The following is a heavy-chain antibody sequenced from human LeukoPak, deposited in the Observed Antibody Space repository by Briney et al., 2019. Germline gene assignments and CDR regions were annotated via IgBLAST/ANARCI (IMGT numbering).Heavy chain of an antibody. CDR1: ACTFSSYA. Sequence: SVNLTRKFSACTFSSYAISRVRHAPAQGLELMGRIILIFGIANYAQKFQGRVTITADKSTSTAYMQLSSRRAEDTAVYYCARDRATRDGYSQACDGMNVWGQGTAV. J-gene: IGHJ6*01. D-gene: IGHD5-24*01. CDR3: ARDRATRDGYSQACDGMNV. V-gene: IGHV1-69*04. CDR2: IILIFGIA.